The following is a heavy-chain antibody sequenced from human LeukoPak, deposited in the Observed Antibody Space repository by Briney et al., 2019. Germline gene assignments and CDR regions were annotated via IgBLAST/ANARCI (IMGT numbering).Heavy chain of an antibody. D-gene: IGHD5-12*01. CDR3: ARPGYSGYYFDY. CDR1: GFTFSSYS. J-gene: IGHJ4*02. CDR2: ITASGTAM. Sequence: GGSLRLSCAASGFTFSSYSMNWVRQAPGKGLEWVSHITASGTAMFYADSVKGRFTISRDNAKNSLYLQMNSLRDEDTAVYYCARPGYSGYYFDYWGQGTLVTVSS. V-gene: IGHV3-48*02.